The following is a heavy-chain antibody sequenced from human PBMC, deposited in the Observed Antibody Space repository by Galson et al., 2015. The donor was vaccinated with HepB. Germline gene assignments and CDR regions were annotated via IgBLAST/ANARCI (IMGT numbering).Heavy chain of an antibody. J-gene: IGHJ4*02. CDR2: IRPENYAT. Sequence: SLRLSCAASGFTFSGSAMHWVRQASGKGLEWVGRIRPENYATAYAASVKGGFIVSRDDSKSTAYLHMDSLKTEDTAVYYCAGGVRDYAPQYWGQGTLVTVSS. V-gene: IGHV3-73*01. CDR3: AGGVRDYAPQY. CDR1: GFTFSGSA. D-gene: IGHD4-17*01.